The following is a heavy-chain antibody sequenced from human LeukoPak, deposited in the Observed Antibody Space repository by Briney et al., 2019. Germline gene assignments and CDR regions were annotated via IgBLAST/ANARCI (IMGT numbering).Heavy chain of an antibody. J-gene: IGHJ3*02. CDR1: GEPFSGYY. CDR2: INRHGNT. Sequence: SETLSLTCAVSGEPFSGYYWGWIRQPPGKGLELIGEINRHGNTDYNPSLKSRVSMSIDTSKNQFSLKLISVTAADTAVYYCARNSYYDNSGEGAFDIWGQGTMVTVSS. CDR3: ARNSYYDNSGEGAFDI. D-gene: IGHD3-22*01. V-gene: IGHV4-34*01.